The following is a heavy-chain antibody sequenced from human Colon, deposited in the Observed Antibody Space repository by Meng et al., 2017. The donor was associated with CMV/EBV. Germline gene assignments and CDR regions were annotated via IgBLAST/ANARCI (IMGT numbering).Heavy chain of an antibody. D-gene: IGHD2-2*01. CDR1: GFTFSSYA. J-gene: IGHJ4*02. CDR3: AKLSTCSSTSCFEFYEFYFDY. Sequence: GESLKISCAASGFTFSSYAMSWVRQAPGKGLEWVSAISGSGGSTYYADSVKGRFTISRDNSKNTLYLQMNSLRAEDTAVYYCAKLSTCSSTSCFEFYEFYFDYWGQGTLVTVSS. CDR2: ISGSGGST. V-gene: IGHV3-23*01.